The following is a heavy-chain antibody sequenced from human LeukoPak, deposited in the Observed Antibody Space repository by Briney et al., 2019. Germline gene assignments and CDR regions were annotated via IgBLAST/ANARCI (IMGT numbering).Heavy chain of an antibody. V-gene: IGHV1-2*06. Sequence: ASVKVSCKASGYTFTGYYLHWVRQAPGQGLEWMGRINPNGGDTNYAQKFQGRVTMTWDTSISTAYMELSRLTSDDTAVYYCAKGPPRINYYDSSGYYFHYWGQGTLVTVSS. D-gene: IGHD3-22*01. CDR2: INPNGGDT. CDR1: GYTFTGYY. CDR3: AKGPPRINYYDSSGYYFHY. J-gene: IGHJ4*02.